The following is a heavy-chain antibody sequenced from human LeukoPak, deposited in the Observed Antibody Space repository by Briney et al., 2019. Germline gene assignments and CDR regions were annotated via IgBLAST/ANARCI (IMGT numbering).Heavy chain of an antibody. J-gene: IGHJ6*03. CDR3: ARDLSCSSTSCYPSSYYYYMDV. Sequence: GGSLRLSCAASGFTFSSYWMSWVRQAPGKGLEWVANIKQDGSERYYVDSAKGRFTISRDNAKNSLYLQMNSLRAEDTAVYYCARDLSCSSTSCYPSSYYYYMDVWGKGTTVTVSS. CDR1: GFTFSSYW. V-gene: IGHV3-7*01. D-gene: IGHD2-2*01. CDR2: IKQDGSER.